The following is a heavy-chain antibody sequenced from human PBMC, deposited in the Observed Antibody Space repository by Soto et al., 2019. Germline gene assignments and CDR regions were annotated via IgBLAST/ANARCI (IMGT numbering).Heavy chain of an antibody. V-gene: IGHV3-23*01. J-gene: IGHJ4*02. D-gene: IGHD3-3*01. Sequence: GGSLRLSCAASGFTFSSYAMSWVRQAPGKGLEWVSAISGSGGSTYYADSVKGRFTISRDNSKNTLYLQMNSLRAEDTAVYYCAKDGAHYDFWSGYSPFDYWGQGTLVTVSS. CDR1: GFTFSSYA. CDR3: AKDGAHYDFWSGYSPFDY. CDR2: ISGSGGST.